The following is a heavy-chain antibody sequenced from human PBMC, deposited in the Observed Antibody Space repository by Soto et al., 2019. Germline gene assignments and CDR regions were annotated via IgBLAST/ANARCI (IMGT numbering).Heavy chain of an antibody. CDR3: ARFGSWSSGYFDL. V-gene: IGHV4-61*01. Sequence: QVQLRESGPGLVKPSETLSLTCSVSGASVSSGSYYWSWIRQPPGKGLEWIGYIYSTGNTAHNPSPTSRVTLSVDASKIQFSLSLNSMTAADTAVYYCARFGSWSSGYFDLWGRGTLVTVSS. D-gene: IGHD3-3*01. CDR2: IYSTGNT. J-gene: IGHJ2*01. CDR1: GASVSSGSYY.